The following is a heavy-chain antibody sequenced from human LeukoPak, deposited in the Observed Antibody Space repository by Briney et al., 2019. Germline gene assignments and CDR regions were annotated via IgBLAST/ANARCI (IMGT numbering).Heavy chain of an antibody. J-gene: IGHJ5*02. CDR3: ARETPRIWFGP. CDR1: GGSISSGGYS. CDR2: IYHSGST. Sequence: SQTLSLTCAVSGGSISSGGYSWSWIRQPPGKGLEWIGYIYHSGSTYYNPSLKSRVTISVDRSKNQFSLKLSSVTAADTAVYYCARETPRIWFGPWGQGTLVTVSS. D-gene: IGHD2-15*01. V-gene: IGHV4-30-2*01.